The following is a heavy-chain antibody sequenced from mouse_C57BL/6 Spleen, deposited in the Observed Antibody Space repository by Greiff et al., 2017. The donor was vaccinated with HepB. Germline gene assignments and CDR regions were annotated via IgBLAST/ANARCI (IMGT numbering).Heavy chain of an antibody. J-gene: IGHJ3*01. V-gene: IGHV1-26*01. Sequence: EVQLQQSGPELVKPGASVKISCKASGYTFTDYYMNWVKQSHGKSLEWIGDINPNNGGTSYNQKFKGKATLTVDKSSSTAYMELRSLTSEDSAVYYCARRGDYYGSSPAWFAYWGQGTLVTVSA. CDR3: ARRGDYYGSSPAWFAY. CDR2: INPNNGGT. D-gene: IGHD1-1*01. CDR1: GYTFTDYY.